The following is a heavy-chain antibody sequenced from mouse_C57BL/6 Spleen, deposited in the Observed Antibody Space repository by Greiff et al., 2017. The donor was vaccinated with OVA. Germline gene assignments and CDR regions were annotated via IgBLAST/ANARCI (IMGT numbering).Heavy chain of an antibody. J-gene: IGHJ4*01. D-gene: IGHD1-1*02. CDR1: GFTFSSYG. CDR3: ARLYGPDYYAMDY. Sequence: EVMLVESGGDLVKPGGSLKLSCAASGFTFSSYGMSWVRQTPDKRLEWVATISSGGSYTYYPDSVKGRFTISRDNAKNTLYLQMSSLKSEDTAMYYCARLYGPDYYAMDYWGQGTSVTGSS. V-gene: IGHV5-6*01. CDR2: ISSGGSYT.